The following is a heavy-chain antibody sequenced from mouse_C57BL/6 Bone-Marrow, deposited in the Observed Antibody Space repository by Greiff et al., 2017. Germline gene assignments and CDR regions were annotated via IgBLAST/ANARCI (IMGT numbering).Heavy chain of an antibody. CDR2: IYPGDGDT. J-gene: IGHJ4*01. CDR1: GYAFSSSW. V-gene: IGHV1-82*01. CDR3: ARWFLRYSYARDY. D-gene: IGHD1-1*01. Sequence: QVQLLQSGPELVKPGASVKISCKASGYAFSSSWMNWVKQRPGKGLEWIGRIYPGDGDTNYNGKFKGKATLTADKSSSTAYMQLSSLSSEDSAVYFSARWFLRYSYARDYWGQGTSVTVSS.